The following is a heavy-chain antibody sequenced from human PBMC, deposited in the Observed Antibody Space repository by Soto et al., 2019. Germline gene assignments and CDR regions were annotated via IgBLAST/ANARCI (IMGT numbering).Heavy chain of an antibody. CDR2: INPIFGTA. CDR1: GGTFSSYA. D-gene: IGHD6-13*01. CDR3: ARDSAAGTTLWPPAY. J-gene: IGHJ4*02. V-gene: IGHV1-69*01. Sequence: QVQLVQSGAEVKKPGSSVKVSCKASGGTFSSYAISWVRQAPGQGLEWMGGINPIFGTANYAQKFQGRVTMTANESTSTAYRELSSLRSEDTAVYYCARDSAAGTTLWPPAYWGQGTLVTVSS.